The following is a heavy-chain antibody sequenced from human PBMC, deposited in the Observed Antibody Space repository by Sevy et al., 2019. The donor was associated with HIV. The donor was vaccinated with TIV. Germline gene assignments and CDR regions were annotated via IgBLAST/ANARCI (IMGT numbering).Heavy chain of an antibody. CDR2: IYPGDSDV. J-gene: IGHJ6*02. D-gene: IGHD6-13*01. CDR1: GYSFTSYW. CDR3: ARATAGTAPHYSFYTMNV. Sequence: GESLKISCKGSGYSFTSYWIGWVRQMPGKGLEWMGIIYPGDSDVRYNPSFQGQVTISADNSINTAYLQWSSLKASDTAMYYCARATAGTAPHYSFYTMNVWGHRTTVTVSS. V-gene: IGHV5-51*01.